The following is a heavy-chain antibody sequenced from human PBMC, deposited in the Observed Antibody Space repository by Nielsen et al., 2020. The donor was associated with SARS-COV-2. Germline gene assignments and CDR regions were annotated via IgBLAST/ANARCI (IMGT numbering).Heavy chain of an antibody. D-gene: IGHD4-17*01. Sequence: SETLSLTCTVSGGSISSYYWSWIRQPPGKGLEWIGYIYYSGSTYYNPSLKSRVTISVDTSKNQFSLKLSSVTAADTAVYYCARDTDWFDPWGQGTLVTVSS. CDR1: GGSISSYY. V-gene: IGHV4-59*12. J-gene: IGHJ5*02. CDR3: ARDTDWFDP. CDR2: IYYSGST.